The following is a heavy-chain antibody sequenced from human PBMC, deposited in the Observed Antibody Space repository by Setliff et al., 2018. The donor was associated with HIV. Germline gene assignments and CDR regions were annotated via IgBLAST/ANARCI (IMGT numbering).Heavy chain of an antibody. CDR1: GYTFTSYA. J-gene: IGHJ5*02. Sequence: GASVKVSCKASGYTFTSYAMNWVRQAPGQRLEWMGWINAGNGNTKYSQEFQDRVTITRGTSASTAYMELSSLRSEDTAVYYCAGGLVSQKVPFDPWGQGTLVTVSS. CDR2: INAGNGNT. V-gene: IGHV1-3*01. CDR3: AGGLVSQKVPFDP. D-gene: IGHD1-1*01.